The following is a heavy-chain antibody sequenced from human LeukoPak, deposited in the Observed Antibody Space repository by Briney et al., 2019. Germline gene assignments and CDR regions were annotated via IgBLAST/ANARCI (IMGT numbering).Heavy chain of an antibody. D-gene: IGHD3-22*01. CDR2: TNHSGTT. V-gene: IGHV4-34*01. Sequence: SETLSLTGAGYGGSFSGFYWSWIRQPPGKGREWIGETNHSGTTNYTPSLKSRVTIAIDTTKTQYSPNLSSVTAADTAVYYCARGPFVTMIVVVTYCDYWGQGTLVTVSS. CDR3: ARGPFVTMIVVVTYCDY. J-gene: IGHJ4*02. CDR1: GGSFSGFY.